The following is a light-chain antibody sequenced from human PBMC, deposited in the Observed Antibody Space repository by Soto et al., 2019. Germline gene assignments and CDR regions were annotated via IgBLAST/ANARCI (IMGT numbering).Light chain of an antibody. CDR2: DAS. Sequence: DIQMTQSPSTLSASVGDRVTITCRASQSISSWLAWYQQKPGKAPKLLIYDASSLERGVPSRFSGSGSWTEFTLTISSLQPDDSATYYCQQYNSFTWTFGQGTKVEIK. CDR3: QQYNSFTWT. J-gene: IGKJ1*01. V-gene: IGKV1-5*01. CDR1: QSISSW.